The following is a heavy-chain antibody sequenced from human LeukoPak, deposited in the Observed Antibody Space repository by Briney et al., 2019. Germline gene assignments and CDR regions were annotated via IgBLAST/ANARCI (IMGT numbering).Heavy chain of an antibody. CDR2: IYHSGST. J-gene: IGHJ6*04. Sequence: SETLSLTCAVSGYSISSGYYWGWIRQPPGKGLEWIGSIYHSGSTYYNPSLKSRVTISVDTSKNQFSLKLSSVTAADTAVYYCARHYCSSTSCYAGDSDYYYGMDVWDKGTTVTVSS. CDR3: ARHYCSSTSCYAGDSDYYYGMDV. D-gene: IGHD2-2*01. V-gene: IGHV4-38-2*01. CDR1: GYSISSGYY.